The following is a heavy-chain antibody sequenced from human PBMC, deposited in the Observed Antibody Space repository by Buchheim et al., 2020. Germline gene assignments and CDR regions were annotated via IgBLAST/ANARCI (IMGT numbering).Heavy chain of an antibody. Sequence: EVQLVESGGGLVQPGGSLRLSCAASGFTFSSYSMNWVRQAPGKGLEWVSYISSSSSTIYYADSVKGRFTISRDNAKNSLYLQMNSLRAEDTAVYYCARDSGTTPNYYYYYGIDVWGQGTT. J-gene: IGHJ6*02. D-gene: IGHD1-7*01. CDR3: ARDSGTTPNYYYYYGIDV. CDR1: GFTFSSYS. CDR2: ISSSSSTI. V-gene: IGHV3-48*04.